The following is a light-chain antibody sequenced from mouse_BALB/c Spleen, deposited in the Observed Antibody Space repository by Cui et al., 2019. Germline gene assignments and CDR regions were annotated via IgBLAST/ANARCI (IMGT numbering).Light chain of an antibody. CDR1: QDVGTT. J-gene: IGKJ5*01. Sequence: DIVMTQSHKFMSTSIGDRVSITCKASQDVGTTVAWYQQKPGQSPKLLIYWASTRHTGVPDRFTGSGSGTDFTLTISNVQSEDLADYFCQQYSSYPLSLTFGAGTKLELK. CDR3: QQYSSYPLSLT. V-gene: IGKV6-23*01. CDR2: WAS.